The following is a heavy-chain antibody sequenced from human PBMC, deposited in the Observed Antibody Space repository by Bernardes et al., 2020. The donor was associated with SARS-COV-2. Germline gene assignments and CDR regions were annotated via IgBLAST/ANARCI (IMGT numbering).Heavy chain of an antibody. V-gene: IGHV3-74*01. CDR1: GFTFSSHW. J-gene: IGHJ4*02. CDR2: INPGATGT. Sequence: VWSLSLSCVGSGFTFSSHWMHWVRQAPGKGLVWVSRINPGATGTNYPDSVKGRFTVSRDNAKNTLYVQMNNLRADDTAVYYCARDHLDYYSDYWGQGTLVTVSS. CDR3: ARDHLDYYSDY.